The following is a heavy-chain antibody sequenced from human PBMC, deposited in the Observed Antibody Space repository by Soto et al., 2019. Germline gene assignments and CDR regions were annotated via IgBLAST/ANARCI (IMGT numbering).Heavy chain of an antibody. J-gene: IGHJ2*01. V-gene: IGHV4-4*07. CDR2: LYASGTT. CDR1: GGSISDYY. Sequence: PSETLSLTCTVSGGSISDYYWCWIRQPAGKGLEWIGRLYASGTTDYNPSLRSRVTMSVDTSKNHFSLRLNSVTAADTAVYYCTLCATAGYFDLWGRGTLVTVPQ. CDR3: TLCATAGYFDL.